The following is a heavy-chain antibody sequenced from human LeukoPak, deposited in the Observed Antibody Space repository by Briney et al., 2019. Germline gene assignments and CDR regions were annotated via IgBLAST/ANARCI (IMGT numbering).Heavy chain of an antibody. J-gene: IGHJ4*02. D-gene: IGHD1-7*01. CDR1: GISLSTSAAG. CDR2: IYWSDDK. Sequence: SGPTLMNPTQTLTLTCSFSGISLSTSAAGVGWIRQPPGKALEWLAFIYWSDDKGYSPSLNNRLTITKDTSRNQVVLTMTYMDPVDTGTYYCARTTGPTQWSFDYWGEGTLVSVSS. V-gene: IGHV2-5*01. CDR3: ARTTGPTQWSFDY.